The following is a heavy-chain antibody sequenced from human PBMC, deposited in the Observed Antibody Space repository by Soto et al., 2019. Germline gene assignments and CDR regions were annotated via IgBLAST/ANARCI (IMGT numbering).Heavy chain of an antibody. V-gene: IGHV4-31*03. D-gene: IGHD5-18*01. J-gene: IGHJ4*02. CDR2: IYYSGST. CDR1: GGSISSGGYY. CDR3: AREDTAMVNRVDY. Sequence: QVQLQESGPGLVKPSQTLSLTCTVSGGSISSGGYYWSWIRQHPGKGPEWIGYIYYSGSTYYNPSLKSRVTISVDTSKNQFSLKLSSVTAADTAVYYCAREDTAMVNRVDYWGQGTLVTVSS.